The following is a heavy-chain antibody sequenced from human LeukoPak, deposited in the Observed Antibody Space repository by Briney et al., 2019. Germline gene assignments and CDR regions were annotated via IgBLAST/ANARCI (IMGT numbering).Heavy chain of an antibody. V-gene: IGHV4-59*01. CDR3: ARSTYYDFWSGFEYYFDY. D-gene: IGHD3-3*01. CDR2: IYYGGST. CDR1: GGSISSYY. J-gene: IGHJ4*02. Sequence: SETLSLTCTVSGGSISSYYWSWIRQPPGKGLEWIGYIYYGGSTNYNPSLKGRVTISVDTSKNQFSLKLSSVTAADTAVYYCARSTYYDFWSGFEYYFDYWGQGTLVTVSS.